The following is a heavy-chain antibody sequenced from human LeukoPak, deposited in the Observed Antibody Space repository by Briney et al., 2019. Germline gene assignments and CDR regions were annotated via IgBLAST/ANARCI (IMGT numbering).Heavy chain of an antibody. CDR2: ISSSSSYI. CDR3: ARDKGDGYNPEGFDP. D-gene: IGHD5-24*01. CDR1: GFTFSSYS. Sequence: GGSLRLSCAASGFTFSSYSMNWVRQAPGKGLEWVSSISSSSSYIYYADSVKGRFTISRDNAKNSLYLQMNSLRAEDTAVYYCARDKGDGYNPEGFDPWGQGTLVTVSS. V-gene: IGHV3-21*01. J-gene: IGHJ5*02.